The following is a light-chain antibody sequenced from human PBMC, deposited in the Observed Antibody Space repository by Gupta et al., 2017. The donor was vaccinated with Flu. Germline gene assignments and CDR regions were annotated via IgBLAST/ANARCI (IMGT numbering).Light chain of an antibody. Sequence: IVLTQSPATLSVSTGERAALSCRASHSVGSSLAWYQQKPGQAPRLLIYGASTRATGIPARFSGSGSGTEFTLTISSRQSEDFAVYYCQQKKSCPFTFGHGTKVDI. CDR1: HSVGSS. CDR3: QQKKSCPFT. V-gene: IGKV3-15*01. J-gene: IGKJ3*01. CDR2: GAS.